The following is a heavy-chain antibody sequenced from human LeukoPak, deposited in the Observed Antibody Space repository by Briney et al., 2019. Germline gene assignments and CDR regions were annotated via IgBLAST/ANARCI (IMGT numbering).Heavy chain of an antibody. J-gene: IGHJ4*02. V-gene: IGHV1-46*01. D-gene: IGHD6-13*01. Sequence: ASVKVSCRASGHTFTTYYMHCVRDAPGQGFEWMVIINPSDGTTQYAQKFQGRVTMTRDTYTSTVYMDLSTGRAEDTGVYQCASSIPAAGYYFDHWGRGTLVSVSS. CDR2: INPSDGTT. CDR1: GHTFTTYY. CDR3: ASSIPAAGYYFDH.